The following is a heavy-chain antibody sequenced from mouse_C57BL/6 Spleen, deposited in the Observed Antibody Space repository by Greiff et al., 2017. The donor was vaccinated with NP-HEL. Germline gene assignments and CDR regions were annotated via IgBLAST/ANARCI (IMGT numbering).Heavy chain of an antibody. CDR1: GFTFTDYY. Sequence: VQLKESGGGLVQPGGSLSLSCAASGFTFTDYYMSWVRQPPGKALAWLGFIRNKANGYTTEYSASVKVRFTISRDNSQSILYLQMNALRAEDSATYYCARSRGGYYFDYWGQGTTLTVSS. CDR2: IRNKANGYTT. CDR3: ARSRGGYYFDY. D-gene: IGHD1-1*02. J-gene: IGHJ2*01. V-gene: IGHV7-3*01.